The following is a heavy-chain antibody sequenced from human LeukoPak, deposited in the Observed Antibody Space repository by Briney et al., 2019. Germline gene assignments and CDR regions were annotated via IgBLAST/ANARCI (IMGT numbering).Heavy chain of an antibody. V-gene: IGHV1-8*03. Sequence: GASVKVSCKASGYTFTSYDINWVRQATGQGLEWRGWMNPNSGNTGYAQKFQGRVTITRNTSISTAYMELSSLGSEDTALYYCARVAYDSSGYGAYYYYMDVWGKGTTVTVSS. CDR3: ARVAYDSSGYGAYYYYMDV. CDR1: GYTFTSYD. D-gene: IGHD3-22*01. CDR2: MNPNSGNT. J-gene: IGHJ6*03.